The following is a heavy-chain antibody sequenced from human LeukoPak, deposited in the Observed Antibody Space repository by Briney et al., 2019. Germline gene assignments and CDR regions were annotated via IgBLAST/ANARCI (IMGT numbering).Heavy chain of an antibody. CDR2: INWNSGSI. D-gene: IGHD5-18*01. Sequence: PGRSLRLSCAASRFTFDDYAMHWVWQAPGRGLEWVSTINWNSGSIGYADSVKGRFTISRDNAKNSLYLQMNSLRAEDTALYYCAKDSTAMVTGTFDYCGQGTLVTVSS. CDR1: RFTFDDYA. V-gene: IGHV3-9*01. CDR3: AKDSTAMVTGTFDY. J-gene: IGHJ4*02.